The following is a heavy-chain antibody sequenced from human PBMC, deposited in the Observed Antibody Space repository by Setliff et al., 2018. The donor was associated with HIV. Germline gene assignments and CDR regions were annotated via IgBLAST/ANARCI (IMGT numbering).Heavy chain of an antibody. CDR3: ARDPKRYYDILTGYPSYYGMDV. CDR1: GYTFTSYG. Sequence: GASVKVSCKASGYTFTSYGISWVRQAPGQGLEWMGWISAYNGNTNYAQKLQGRVTMTTDTSTSTAYMELRSLRSDDMAVYYCARDPKRYYDILTGYPSYYGMDVWGQGTTVTVSS. V-gene: IGHV1-18*03. CDR2: ISAYNGNT. D-gene: IGHD3-9*01. J-gene: IGHJ6*02.